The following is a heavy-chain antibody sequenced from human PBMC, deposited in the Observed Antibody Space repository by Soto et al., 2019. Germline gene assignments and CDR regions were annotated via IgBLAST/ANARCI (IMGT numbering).Heavy chain of an antibody. J-gene: IGHJ3*02. CDR1: GGSISSSSYY. V-gene: IGHV4-39*01. CDR3: ARPIGWELTPAAAFDI. CDR2: IYYSGST. Sequence: SSETLSLTCTVSGGSISSSSYYWGWIRQPPGKGLEWIGSIYYSGSTYYNPSLKSRVTISVDTSKNQFSLKLSSVTAADTAVYYCARPIGWELTPAAAFDIWGQGTMVTVSS. D-gene: IGHD1-26*01.